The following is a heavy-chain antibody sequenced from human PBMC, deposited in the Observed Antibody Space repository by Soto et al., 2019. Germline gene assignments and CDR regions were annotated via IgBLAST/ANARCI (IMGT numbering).Heavy chain of an antibody. D-gene: IGHD4-17*01. CDR3: VGTGTTDDY. CDR2: IYNSGGS. CDR1: GASVRSGDYY. V-gene: IGHV4-30-4*01. J-gene: IGHJ4*02. Sequence: QVQLQESGPGLVKPSQTLSLTCSVSGASVRSGDYYWSSIRQAPGKGLEWIGYIYNSGGSYYNPSLKGRLTISTDTSKNQFSLKLNSVTAADTAIYYCVGTGTTDDYWGRGTLVTVSS.